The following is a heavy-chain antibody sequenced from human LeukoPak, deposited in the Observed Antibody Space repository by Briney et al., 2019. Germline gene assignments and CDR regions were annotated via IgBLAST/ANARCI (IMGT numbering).Heavy chain of an antibody. V-gene: IGHV3-30*18. CDR2: ISYDESSK. Sequence: PGRSLRLSCAAPGFTFSNYGMHWVRQAPGKGLEWVTFISYDESSKYYADSVKGRFTISRDNSKNTLYLQMNSLRAEDTAVYYCAKIACSSTSCYRNYYYNMDVWGQGTTVTVSS. D-gene: IGHD2-2*02. CDR3: AKIACSSTSCYRNYYYNMDV. J-gene: IGHJ6*02. CDR1: GFTFSNYG.